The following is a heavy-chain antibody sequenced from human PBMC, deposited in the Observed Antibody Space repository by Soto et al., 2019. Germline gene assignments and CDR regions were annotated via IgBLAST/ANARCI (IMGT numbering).Heavy chain of an antibody. J-gene: IGHJ4*02. CDR1: GGTFSGLT. V-gene: IGHV1-69*08. CDR2: IIPILDTP. Sequence: QVQVLQSGAEVKKPGSSVKVPCKTSGGTFSGLTFTWVRQAPGQGLEWMGRIIPILDTPHFAQRFQGRISITADKPTSTAYMELTSLRSVDTATYYCAIAVAGPPDFWGQGPLVTVSS. CDR3: AIAVAGPPDF.